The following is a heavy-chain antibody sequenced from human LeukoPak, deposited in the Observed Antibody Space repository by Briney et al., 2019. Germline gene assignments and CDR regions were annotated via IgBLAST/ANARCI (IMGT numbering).Heavy chain of an antibody. D-gene: IGHD5-18*01. Sequence: HSETLSLTCTVSGGSVSSGSYYWSWIRQPPGKGLEWIGYIYYSGSTYYNPSLKSRATISVDTSKNQFSLKLSSVTAADTAVYHCARAVEGTAMKYHFDFWGQGTLVTVSS. V-gene: IGHV4-61*01. CDR3: ARAVEGTAMKYHFDF. CDR1: GGSVSSGSYY. CDR2: IYYSGST. J-gene: IGHJ4*02.